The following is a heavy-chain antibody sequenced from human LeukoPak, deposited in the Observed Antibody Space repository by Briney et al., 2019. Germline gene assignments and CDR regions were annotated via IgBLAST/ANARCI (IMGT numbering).Heavy chain of an antibody. V-gene: IGHV3-11*04. J-gene: IGHJ6*03. Sequence: GRSLRLSWAPSGFTFSDYYMSWIRQAPGKGLEWVSYISSSGSTIYYADSVKGRFTISRDNAKNSLYLQMNSLRAEDTAVYYCARDPKHYHYYYYMDVWGKGTTVTVSS. CDR2: ISSSGSTI. CDR1: GFTFSDYY. CDR3: ARDPKHYHYYYYMDV.